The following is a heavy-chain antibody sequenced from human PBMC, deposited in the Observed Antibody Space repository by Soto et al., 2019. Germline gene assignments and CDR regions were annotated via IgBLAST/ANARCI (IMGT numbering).Heavy chain of an antibody. V-gene: IGHV4-59*01. CDR3: ARSLNPTDAFDI. CDR2: IYYSGST. CDR1: GGSISSYY. J-gene: IGHJ3*02. Sequence: SETLSLTCTVSGGSISSYYWSWIRQPPGKGLEWIGYIYYSGSTNYNPSLKSRVTISVDTSKNQFSLKLSSVTAADTAVYYCARSLNPTDAFDIWGPGTMVTVSS.